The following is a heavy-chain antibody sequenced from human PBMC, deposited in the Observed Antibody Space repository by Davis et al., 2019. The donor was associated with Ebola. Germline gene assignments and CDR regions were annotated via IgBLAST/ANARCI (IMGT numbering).Heavy chain of an antibody. D-gene: IGHD3-10*01. CDR2: INPHNGNT. Sequence: AASVKVSCKASGYTFTNYAITWVRQAPGQGLEWMGWINPHNGNTNYAQNVQGRVTMTTDTSTSTAYMEVGSLRSDDTAVYYCARGRGANWFDPWGQGTLVTVSS. CDR1: GYTFTNYA. J-gene: IGHJ5*02. CDR3: ARGRGANWFDP. V-gene: IGHV1-18*01.